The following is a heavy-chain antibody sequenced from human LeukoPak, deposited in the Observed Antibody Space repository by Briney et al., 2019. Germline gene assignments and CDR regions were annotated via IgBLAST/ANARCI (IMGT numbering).Heavy chain of an antibody. CDR1: GYTLTELS. Sequence: ASVKVSCKVSGYTLTELSMHWVRQAPGKGLEWMGGLDPEDGETIYAQKFQGRVTMTEDTSTDTAYMELCSLRSEDTAMYYCATGIGVRWYFDLWGRGTLVTVSS. V-gene: IGHV1-24*01. CDR3: ATGIGVRWYFDL. D-gene: IGHD2-8*01. J-gene: IGHJ2*01. CDR2: LDPEDGET.